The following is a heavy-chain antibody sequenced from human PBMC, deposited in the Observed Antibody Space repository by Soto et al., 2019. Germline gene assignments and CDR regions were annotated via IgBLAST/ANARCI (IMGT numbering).Heavy chain of an antibody. J-gene: IGHJ5*02. V-gene: IGHV3-7*03. CDR2: IKFDGSEK. D-gene: IGHD2-2*01. Sequence: PGGSLRLSCAASGFDFSVYWMSWVRQAPGKGPEWVANIKFDGSEKQYVDSVKGRFTISRDNARNSVFLQMNSPRAGDTAVYYCVKDGGYCSSATCYSPRNHYFDAWGQGTLVTV. CDR1: GFDFSVYW. CDR3: VKDGGYCSSATCYSPRNHYFDA.